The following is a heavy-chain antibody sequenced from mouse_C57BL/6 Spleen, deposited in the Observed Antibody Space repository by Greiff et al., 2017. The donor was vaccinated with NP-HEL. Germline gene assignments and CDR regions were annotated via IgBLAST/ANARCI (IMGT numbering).Heavy chain of an antibody. V-gene: IGHV1-59*01. CDR3: ARRDYGSSYAMDY. J-gene: IGHJ4*01. CDR2: IDPSDSYT. CDR1: GYTFTSYW. Sequence: QVQLQQSGAELVRPGTSVKLSCKASGYTFTSYWMHWVKQRPGQGLEWIGVIDPSDSYTNYTQKFKGKATLTVDTSSSTAYMQLSSLTAEDSAVYYCARRDYGSSYAMDYWGQGTSVTVSS. D-gene: IGHD1-1*01.